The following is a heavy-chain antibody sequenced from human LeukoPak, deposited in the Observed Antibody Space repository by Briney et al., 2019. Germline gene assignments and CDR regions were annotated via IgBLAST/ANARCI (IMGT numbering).Heavy chain of an antibody. CDR2: ISGSGGTT. V-gene: IGHV3-23*01. CDR3: AKDRIAVAVSLLFDY. CDR1: GFTFSSYA. D-gene: IGHD6-19*01. Sequence: GGSLRLSCAASGFTFSSYAMNWVRQAPGKGLEWVSSISGSGGTTYYADSVKGRFTISRDNSKNTVYLQMNSLRGEDTAVYYCAKDRIAVAVSLLFDYWGQGSLVTVSS. J-gene: IGHJ4*02.